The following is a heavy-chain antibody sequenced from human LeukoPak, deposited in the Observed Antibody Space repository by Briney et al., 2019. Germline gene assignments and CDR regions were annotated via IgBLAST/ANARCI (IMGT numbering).Heavy chain of an antibody. J-gene: IGHJ4*02. CDR1: GGSFSGYY. D-gene: IGHD3-22*01. CDR2: INHSGST. Sequence: SETLCLTCAVYGGSFSGYYWSWIRQPPGKGLEWIGEINHSGSTNYNPSLKSRVTISVDTSKNQFSLKLSSVTAADTAVYYCARARRVNPYYYDSSGYYCLFDYSGQGTLVTVSS. CDR3: ARARRVNPYYYDSSGYYCLFDY. V-gene: IGHV4-34*01.